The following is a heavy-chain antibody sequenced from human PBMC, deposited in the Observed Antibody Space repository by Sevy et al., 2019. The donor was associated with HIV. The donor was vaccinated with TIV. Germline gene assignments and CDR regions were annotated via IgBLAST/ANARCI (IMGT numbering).Heavy chain of an antibody. CDR3: AGSYYGMDV. Sequence: GGSLRLSCAASRFTFSNYGMHWVRQAPGKGLVWVSRINSDGSSTTYADSVKGRFTISRDNAKNTLYLQMNSPRAEDTAVYYCAGSYYGMDVWGQGTKVTVSS. J-gene: IGHJ6*02. CDR2: INSDGSST. CDR1: RFTFSNYG. D-gene: IGHD6-25*01. V-gene: IGHV3-74*01.